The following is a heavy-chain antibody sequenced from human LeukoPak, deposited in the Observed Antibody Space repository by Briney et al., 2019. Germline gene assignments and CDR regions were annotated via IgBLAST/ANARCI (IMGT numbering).Heavy chain of an antibody. CDR1: GVSISSYY. D-gene: IGHD4-17*01. CDR2: IYYSGST. V-gene: IGHV4-59*01. Sequence: SETLSLTCTGSGVSISSYYWSWIRQPPGKGLEWIGYIYYSGSTNYNPSLKSRVTISVDTSKNQYSLKLSSVTASDTAVYYCARDSPPNGDYAFDIWGQGTMVPVS. CDR3: ARDSPPNGDYAFDI. J-gene: IGHJ3*02.